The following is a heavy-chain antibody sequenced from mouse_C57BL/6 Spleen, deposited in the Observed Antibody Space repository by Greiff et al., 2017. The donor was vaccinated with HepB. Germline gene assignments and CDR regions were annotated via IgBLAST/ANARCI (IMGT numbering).Heavy chain of an antibody. CDR3: SRNWSGNLYYAMDY. V-gene: IGHV2-2*01. CDR1: GFSLTSYG. CDR2: LWSGGST. D-gene: IGHD1-3*01. Sequence: VKLLESGPGLVQPSQSLSITCTVSGFSLTSYGVHWVRQSPGKGLEWLGVLWSGGSTDYNAAFISRLSNSKDNSKSQVFFKMNSLQADETAIYYCSRNWSGNLYYAMDYWGQGTSVTVSS. J-gene: IGHJ4*01.